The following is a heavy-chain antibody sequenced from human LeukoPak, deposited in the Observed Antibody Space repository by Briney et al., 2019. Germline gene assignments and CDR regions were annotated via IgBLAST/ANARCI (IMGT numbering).Heavy chain of an antibody. D-gene: IGHD2-2*02. J-gene: IGHJ5*02. CDR1: GGSISSGGYY. CDR3: ACRKLGYCSSTSCYTTARFDP. Sequence: SQTLSLTCTVSGGSISSGGYYWSWIRQHPGKGLEWIGYIYYSGSTYYNPSLKSRVTISVDKSKNQFSLKLSSVTAADTAVYYCACRKLGYCSSTSCYTTARFDPWGQGTLVTVSS. CDR2: IYYSGST. V-gene: IGHV4-31*09.